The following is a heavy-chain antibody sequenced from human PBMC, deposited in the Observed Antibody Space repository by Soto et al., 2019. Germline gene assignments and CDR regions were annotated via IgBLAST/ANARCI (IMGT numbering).Heavy chain of an antibody. D-gene: IGHD2-15*01. CDR1: GGALNNGDYF. J-gene: IGHJ4*02. CDR2: VHYCGGT. V-gene: IGHV4-39*02. CDR3: PSTLVAAPRHSGFDS. Sequence: PSETLSLTCTVSGGALNNGDYFLGLIRRPPARGLPWLGRVHYCGGTGYYSSLRGRRSVSRDTSRNHFSLKLISVTAADAAVWCCPSTLVAAPRHSGFDSCGQGRLVTVAS.